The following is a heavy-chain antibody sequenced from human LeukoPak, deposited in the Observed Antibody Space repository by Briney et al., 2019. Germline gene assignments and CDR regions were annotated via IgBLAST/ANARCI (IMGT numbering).Heavy chain of an antibody. CDR1: AASISNYY. J-gene: IGHJ4*02. CDR2: INHSGST. Sequence: PSETLSFTGAVSAASISNYYWSWIRQPPGKGLEWIGEINHSGSTNYNPSLKSRVTISVDTSKNQFSLKLSSVTAADTAVYYCARRVRGWHSDYWGQGTLVTVSS. CDR3: ARRVRGWHSDY. V-gene: IGHV4-34*01. D-gene: IGHD6-19*01.